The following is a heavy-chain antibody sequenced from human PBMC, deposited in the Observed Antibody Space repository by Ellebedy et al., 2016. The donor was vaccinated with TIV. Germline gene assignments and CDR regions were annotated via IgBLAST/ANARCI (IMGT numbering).Heavy chain of an antibody. CDR1: GFTFTSSA. Sequence: SVKVSXKASGFTFTSSAVQWVRQARGQRLEWIGWIVVGSGNTNYAQKFQERVTITRDMSTSTAYMELSSLRSEDTAVYYCARDSSSSEVWFDPWGQGTLVTVSS. V-gene: IGHV1-58*01. J-gene: IGHJ5*02. CDR3: ARDSSSSEVWFDP. D-gene: IGHD6-6*01. CDR2: IVVGSGNT.